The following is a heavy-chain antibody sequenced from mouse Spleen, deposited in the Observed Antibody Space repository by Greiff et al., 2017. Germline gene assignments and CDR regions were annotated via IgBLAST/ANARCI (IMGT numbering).Heavy chain of an antibody. CDR1: GYTFTDYE. J-gene: IGHJ2*01. CDR3: TRKPLGYGSSYGDFDY. V-gene: IGHV1-15*01. D-gene: IGHD1-1*01. Sequence: QVQLQQSGAELVRPGASVTLSCKASGYTFTDYEMHWVKQTPVHGLEWIGAIDPETGGTAYNQKFKGKATLTADKSSSTAYMELRSLTSEDSAVYYCTRKPLGYGSSYGDFDYWGQGTTLTVSS. CDR2: IDPETGGT.